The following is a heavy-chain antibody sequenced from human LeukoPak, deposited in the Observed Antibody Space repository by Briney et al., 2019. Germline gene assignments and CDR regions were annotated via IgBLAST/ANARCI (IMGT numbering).Heavy chain of an antibody. Sequence: SETLSLTCAVYGGSFSGYYWSWIRQPPGKGLEWIGEINHSGSTNYNPSLKSRVTISVDTSKIQFSLKLSSVTAADTAVYYCARSLEYSSSSSPYYFDYWGQGTLVTVSS. V-gene: IGHV4-34*01. CDR2: INHSGST. J-gene: IGHJ4*02. D-gene: IGHD6-6*01. CDR3: ARSLEYSSSSSPYYFDY. CDR1: GGSFSGYY.